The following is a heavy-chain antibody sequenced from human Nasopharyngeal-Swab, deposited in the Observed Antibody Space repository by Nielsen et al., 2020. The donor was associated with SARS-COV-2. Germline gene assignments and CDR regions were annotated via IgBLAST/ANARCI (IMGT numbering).Heavy chain of an antibody. CDR1: GFTFSTYW. Sequence: GESLKISCAASGFTFSTYWMGWVRQAPGKGLEWVANIKPDGSEKYYVGSVPGRFTISRDNAENSLYLQMNSLRDEDTAVYYCAGSYYTAYWGQGTLVTVSS. J-gene: IGHJ4*02. D-gene: IGHD3-10*01. CDR3: AGSYYTAY. V-gene: IGHV3-7*01. CDR2: IKPDGSEK.